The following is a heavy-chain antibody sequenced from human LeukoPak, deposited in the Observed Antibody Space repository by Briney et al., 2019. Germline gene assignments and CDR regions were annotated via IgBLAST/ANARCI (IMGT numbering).Heavy chain of an antibody. Sequence: GGSLRLSCAASGFTFTNYAMTWVRQAPGKGLEWISGISKSGDITFYADSVKGRFTISRDTSKSAVYLQMNNLRAEDTAIYYCAEDAPTTNNFYFFDYWGQGALATVSS. V-gene: IGHV3-23*01. D-gene: IGHD1-1*01. CDR3: AEDAPTTNNFYFFDY. J-gene: IGHJ4*02. CDR1: GFTFTNYA. CDR2: ISKSGDIT.